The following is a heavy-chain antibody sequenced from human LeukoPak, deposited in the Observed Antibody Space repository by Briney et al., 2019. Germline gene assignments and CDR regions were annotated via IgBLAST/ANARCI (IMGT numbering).Heavy chain of an antibody. D-gene: IGHD3-9*01. V-gene: IGHV4-39*07. J-gene: IGHJ3*02. CDR2: IYYSGST. CDR1: GGSISSSSYY. CDR3: ARTYYDILTGWAAFDI. Sequence: SETLSLTCTVSGGSISSSSYYWGWIRQPPGKGLEWIGSIYYSGSTYYNPSLKSRVTISVDTSKNQFSLKLSSVTAADTAVYYCARTYYDILTGWAAFDIWGQGTMVTVSS.